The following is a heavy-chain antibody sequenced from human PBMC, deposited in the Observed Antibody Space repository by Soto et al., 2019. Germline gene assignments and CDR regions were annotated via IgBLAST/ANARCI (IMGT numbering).Heavy chain of an antibody. CDR3: ARDLPPGYSSSWYGVWYFDL. CDR1: GGTFSSYT. V-gene: IGHV1-69*08. Sequence: QVPLVQSGAEVKQPGSSVKVSCKASGGTFSSYTISWVRQAPGQGLEWMGRIIPILGIANYAQKFQGRVTITADKSTSTAYMELSSLRSEDTAVYYCARDLPPGYSSSWYGVWYFDLWGRGTLVTVSS. D-gene: IGHD6-13*01. J-gene: IGHJ2*01. CDR2: IIPILGIA.